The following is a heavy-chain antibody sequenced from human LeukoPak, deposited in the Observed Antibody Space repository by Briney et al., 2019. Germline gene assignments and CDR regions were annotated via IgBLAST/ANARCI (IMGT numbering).Heavy chain of an antibody. V-gene: IGHV3-7*01. CDR1: GFTFSSYW. CDR3: ARDGGNGTPRPGYFFDY. Sequence: PGGSLRLSCAASGFTFSSYWMNWVRQAPGKGLEWVANIKQDGSEKYYVDSVKGRFTISRDNAKNSLYLQMNSLRAEDTAVYYWARDGGNGTPRPGYFFDYWGQGPLVTVSS. CDR2: IKQDGSEK. D-gene: IGHD2/OR15-2a*01. J-gene: IGHJ4*02.